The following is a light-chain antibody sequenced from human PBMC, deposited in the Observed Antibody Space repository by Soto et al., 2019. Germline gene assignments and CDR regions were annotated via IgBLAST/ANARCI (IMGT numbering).Light chain of an antibody. V-gene: IGKV3-15*01. CDR1: QSVNSN. CDR3: QQYKNWPPVT. Sequence: ETVMTQSPATLSVSLGERATLSCRASQSVNSNLAWYQQKPGQAPRLLVYGASIRATGVPAGFSGSGSGPDLTLIISSLQPEDFAVYFCQQYKNWPPVTFGGGTKVEIK. J-gene: IGKJ4*01. CDR2: GAS.